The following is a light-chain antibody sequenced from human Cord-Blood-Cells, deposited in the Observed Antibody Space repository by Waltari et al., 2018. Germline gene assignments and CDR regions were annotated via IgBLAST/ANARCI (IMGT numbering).Light chain of an antibody. CDR2: DVS. CDR3: CSYAGSYTYVV. V-gene: IGLV2-11*01. J-gene: IGLJ2*01. Sequence: QSALTQTPAVYGSPVQPVTTPCTRTSADVVGYNCASSYQQHPGKAPKLMIYDVSKRPSGVPDRFSGSKSGNTASLTISGLQAEDEADYYCCSYAGSYTYVVFGGGTKLTVL. CDR1: SADVVGYNC.